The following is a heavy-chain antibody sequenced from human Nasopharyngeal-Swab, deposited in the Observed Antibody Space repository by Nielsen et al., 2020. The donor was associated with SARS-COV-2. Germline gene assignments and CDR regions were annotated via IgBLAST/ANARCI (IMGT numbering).Heavy chain of an antibody. CDR2: IRSKGNTYAT. J-gene: IGHJ4*02. CDR1: GFTFSDSA. V-gene: IGHV3-73*01. D-gene: IGHD2-21*01. Sequence: ESLKIHRAASGFTFSDSAIYWVRPASGKGLEWVGRIRSKGNTYATAYAASVKGRFIIFSDDPMNTAYLQMNSLKTEDTAVYYCTRCGGGCYSGRDYWGQGTLVTVSS. CDR3: TRCGGGCYSGRDY.